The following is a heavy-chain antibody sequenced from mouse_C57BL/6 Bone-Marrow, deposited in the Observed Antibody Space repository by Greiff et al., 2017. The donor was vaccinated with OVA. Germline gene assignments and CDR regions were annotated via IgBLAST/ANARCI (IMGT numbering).Heavy chain of an antibody. Sequence: QVQLQQPGAELVKPGASVKLSCKASGYTFTSYWMHWVKQRPGQGLEWIGMIHPNSGSTNYNEKFKSKATLTVDKSSSTAYMQLSSLTSEDSAVDYCARGGLLGFAYWGQGTLVTVSA. CDR2: IHPNSGST. J-gene: IGHJ3*01. CDR3: ARGGLLGFAY. D-gene: IGHD1-1*01. V-gene: IGHV1-64*01. CDR1: GYTFTSYW.